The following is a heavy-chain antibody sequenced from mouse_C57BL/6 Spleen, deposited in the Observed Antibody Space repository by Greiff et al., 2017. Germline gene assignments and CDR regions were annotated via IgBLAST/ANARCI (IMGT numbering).Heavy chain of an antibody. CDR1: GFTFSDYY. Sequence: EVKLVESEGGLVQPGSSMKLSCTASGFTFSDYYMAWVRQVPEKGLEWVANINYDGSSTYYLDSLKSRFIISRDNAENILYLQMSSLKSEDTATYYCARGNFYAMDYWGQGTSVTVSS. J-gene: IGHJ4*01. CDR2: INYDGSST. CDR3: ARGNFYAMDY. V-gene: IGHV5-16*01. D-gene: IGHD2-1*01.